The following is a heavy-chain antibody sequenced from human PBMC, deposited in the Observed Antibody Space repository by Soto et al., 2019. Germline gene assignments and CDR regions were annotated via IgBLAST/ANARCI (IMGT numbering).Heavy chain of an antibody. CDR3: ARVIGIAAAGFGWFDP. CDR1: GGTFSSYA. J-gene: IGHJ5*02. Sequence: QVQLVQSGAEVKKPGSSVKVSCKASGGTFSSYAISWVRQAPGQGLEWMGGIIPIFGTANYAQKFQGRVTITADESTSPAYMELSSLRSEDTAVYYCARVIGIAAAGFGWFDPWGQGTLVTVSS. D-gene: IGHD6-13*01. CDR2: IIPIFGTA. V-gene: IGHV1-69*01.